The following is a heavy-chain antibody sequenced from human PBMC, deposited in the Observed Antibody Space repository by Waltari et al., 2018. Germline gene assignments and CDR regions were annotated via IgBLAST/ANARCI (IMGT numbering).Heavy chain of an antibody. Sequence: QVQLQESGPGLVKPSETLSLTCTVSGGSISSHYWSWIRQPPGKGLEWIGYIYYSGSTNYNPSLKSRVTISVDTSKNQFSLKLSSVTAADTAVYYCARSLYCGGDCYWFDPWGQGTLVTVSP. V-gene: IGHV4-59*11. CDR3: ARSLYCGGDCYWFDP. CDR2: IYYSGST. D-gene: IGHD2-21*01. J-gene: IGHJ5*02. CDR1: GGSISSHY.